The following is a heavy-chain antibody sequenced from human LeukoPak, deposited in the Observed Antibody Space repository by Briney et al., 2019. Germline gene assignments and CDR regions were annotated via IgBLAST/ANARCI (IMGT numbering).Heavy chain of an antibody. CDR1: GYTFTNYY. CDR2: INPNSGST. Sequence: ASVKVSCKASGYTFTNYYMHWVRQAPGQGLEWMGIINPNSGSTRYAQKFQGRVSMTRDTSISTAYMELSRLRSDDTAVYYCARAREKNVWGNYYYYYYMDVWGKGTTVTISS. CDR3: ARAREKNVWGNYYYYYYMDV. D-gene: IGHD3-16*01. J-gene: IGHJ6*03. V-gene: IGHV1-46*01.